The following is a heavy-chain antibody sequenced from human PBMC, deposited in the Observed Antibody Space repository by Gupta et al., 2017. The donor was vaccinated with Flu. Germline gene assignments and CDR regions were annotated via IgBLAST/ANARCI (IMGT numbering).Heavy chain of an antibody. CDR3: TRVPPSIAVAGTDY. CDR1: GFTFGDYA. D-gene: IGHD6-19*01. J-gene: IGHJ4*02. Sequence: EVQRVESGGGLVQPGRSLRLSCTASGFTFGDYAMSWVRQAPGKGLGWVGFIRSKAYGGKTEYAASVKGRFTISRDDSKSIAYLQMNSLKTEDTAVYYCTRVPPSIAVAGTDYWGQGTLVTVSS. V-gene: IGHV3-49*04. CDR2: IRSKAYGGKT.